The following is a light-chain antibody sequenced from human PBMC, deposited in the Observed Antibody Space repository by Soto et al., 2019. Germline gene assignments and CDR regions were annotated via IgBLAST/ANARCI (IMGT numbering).Light chain of an antibody. CDR3: QQYYNNTLT. V-gene: IGKV4-1*01. Sequence: DIVMTQSPDALAVSLGERASINCKSRQSFLYSSFNKNYLAWYQKKKGQPPKXLIYWSSTRESGVPDRLSGSGSGTDFTITISSMKDEDVEVYYCQQYYNNTLTFGGGTKVDIK. CDR1: QSFLYSSFNKNY. J-gene: IGKJ4*01. CDR2: WSS.